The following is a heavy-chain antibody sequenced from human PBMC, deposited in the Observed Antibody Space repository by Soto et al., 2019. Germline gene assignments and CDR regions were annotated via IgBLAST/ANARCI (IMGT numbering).Heavy chain of an antibody. Sequence: ASVKVSCKASGYTFTRSGISWVRQAPGQGLEWLGWINPDNGNTNYAQHLQGRVSLTTDTSTSTAYMDLRSLRSDDTAVYYCARDQGITTFGLYSMYYYGMDVWGQGTTVTVSS. CDR3: ARDQGITTFGLYSMYYYGMDV. J-gene: IGHJ6*02. CDR2: INPDNGNT. D-gene: IGHD3-3*01. CDR1: GYTFTRSG. V-gene: IGHV1-18*01.